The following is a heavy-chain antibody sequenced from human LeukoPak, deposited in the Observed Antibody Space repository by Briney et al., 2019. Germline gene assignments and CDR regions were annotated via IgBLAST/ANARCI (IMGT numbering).Heavy chain of an antibody. CDR2: IKQDGSEK. CDR1: GFTFSSYW. CDR3: ARAIVVVQGSAFDI. V-gene: IGHV3-7*04. Sequence: PGGSLRLSCAASGFTFSSYWMSWVRQAPGKGLEWVANIKQDGSEKYYVDSVKGRFTISRDNAKNSLYLQMNSLRAEDTAVYYCARAIVVVQGSAFDIWGQGTMVTVSS. D-gene: IGHD2-21*01. J-gene: IGHJ3*02.